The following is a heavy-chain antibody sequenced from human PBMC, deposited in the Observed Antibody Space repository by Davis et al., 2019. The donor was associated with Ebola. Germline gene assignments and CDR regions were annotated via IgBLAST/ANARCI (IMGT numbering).Heavy chain of an antibody. CDR2: ISGSGNST. Sequence: PGGSLRLSCAASRFTFSNYAMSWVRQAPGKGLEWVSAISGSGNSTYYADSVKGRFTISRDNSKNTLYLQMNSLRAEDTAVYYCARTTGTTSGWFDPWGQGTLVTVSS. V-gene: IGHV3-23*01. J-gene: IGHJ5*02. CDR1: RFTFSNYA. D-gene: IGHD1-1*01. CDR3: ARTTGTTSGWFDP.